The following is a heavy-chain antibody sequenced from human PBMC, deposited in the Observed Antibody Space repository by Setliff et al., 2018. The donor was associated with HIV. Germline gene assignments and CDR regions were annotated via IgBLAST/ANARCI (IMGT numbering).Heavy chain of an antibody. D-gene: IGHD2-2*01. Sequence: SETLSLTCTVSGGSISSGYYYWSWIRQHPGKGLEWIGYIYYSGNPFYNPSLRSRVTISLDPSKNQFSLKLSSVTAADTAVYYCARGFDYAQRPPLYYFDYWGQGTLVTAPQ. CDR1: GGSISSGYYY. J-gene: IGHJ4*02. CDR3: ARGFDYAQRPPLYYFDY. CDR2: IYYSGNP. V-gene: IGHV4-31*03.